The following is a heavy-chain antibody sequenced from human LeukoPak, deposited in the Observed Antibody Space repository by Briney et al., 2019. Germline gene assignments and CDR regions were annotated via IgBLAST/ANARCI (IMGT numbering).Heavy chain of an antibody. CDR1: GFTFTSSA. D-gene: IGHD3-22*01. J-gene: IGHJ5*02. Sequence: SVKVSCKASGFTFTSSAVQWVRQARGQRLEWTGWIVVGSGNTNYAQKFQERVTITRDMSTSTAYMELSSLRSEDTAVYYCAAETYYYDSSGPPWGQGTLVTVSS. V-gene: IGHV1-58*01. CDR3: AAETYYYDSSGPP. CDR2: IVVGSGNT.